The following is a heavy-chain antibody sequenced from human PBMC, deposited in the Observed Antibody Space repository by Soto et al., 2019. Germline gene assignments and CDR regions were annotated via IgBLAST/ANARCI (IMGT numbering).Heavy chain of an antibody. CDR3: AHREYSSSSGAFDY. Sequence: QITLKESGPTLVKPTQTLTLTCSFSGFSLSTSGVGVGWIRQPPEKALEWLVVIYWDDDKRYSPSLKSRLTVTKDTSKNQVFLIMTNVDPADTATYYCAHREYSSSSGAFDYWGQGSLVTVSS. CDR2: IYWDDDK. J-gene: IGHJ4*02. V-gene: IGHV2-5*02. CDR1: GFSLSTSGVG. D-gene: IGHD6-13*01.